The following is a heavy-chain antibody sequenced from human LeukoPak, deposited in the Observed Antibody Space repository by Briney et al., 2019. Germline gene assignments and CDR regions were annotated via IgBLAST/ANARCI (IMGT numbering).Heavy chain of an antibody. J-gene: IGHJ1*01. CDR1: GFTFSGYA. D-gene: IGHD3-10*01. CDR2: ISGGGAYT. Sequence: GGSLRLSCAASGFTFSGYAMSWVRQAPGKGLEWVSHISGGGAYTYYAESVRGRFTISRDKSKNTLYLQMNSLRAEDTAVYDCAKYFASGSYYKLPHWGQGTLVTVSS. V-gene: IGHV3-23*01. CDR3: AKYFASGSYYKLPH.